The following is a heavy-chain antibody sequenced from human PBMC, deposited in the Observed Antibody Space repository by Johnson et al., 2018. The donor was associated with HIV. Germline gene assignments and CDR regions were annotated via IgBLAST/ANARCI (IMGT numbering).Heavy chain of an antibody. J-gene: IGHJ3*02. Sequence: VQLVESGGGLVQPGGSLRLSCAASGFTFSSYDMHWVRQATGKGLEWVSAIGTAGDTYYPGSVKGRFTISRENAKNSLYLQMNSLRAGDTAMYYCSKVKSQNTIGDAFDIWGQGTMVTVSS. D-gene: IGHD3-16*01. CDR2: IGTAGDT. CDR3: SKVKSQNTIGDAFDI. CDR1: GFTFSSYD. V-gene: IGHV3-13*01.